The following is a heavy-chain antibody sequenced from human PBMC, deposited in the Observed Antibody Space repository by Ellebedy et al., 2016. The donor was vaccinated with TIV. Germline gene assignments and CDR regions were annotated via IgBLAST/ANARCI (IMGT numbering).Heavy chain of an antibody. V-gene: IGHV1-8*01. D-gene: IGHD5-24*01. J-gene: IGHJ4*02. CDR3: ATTVEMATISKHFDY. Sequence: AASVKVSCKASGYTFTSYDINWVRQATGQGLEWMGWMNPNSGNTGYAQKFQGRVTMTEDTSTDTAYMELSSLRSEDTAVYYCATTVEMATISKHFDYWGQGTLVTVSS. CDR2: MNPNSGNT. CDR1: GYTFTSYD.